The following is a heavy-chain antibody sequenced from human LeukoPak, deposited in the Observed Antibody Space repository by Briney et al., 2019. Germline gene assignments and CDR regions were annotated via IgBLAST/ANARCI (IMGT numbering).Heavy chain of an antibody. J-gene: IGHJ4*02. CDR2: INHSGST. D-gene: IGHD4-17*01. Sequence: SETLSLTCAVYGGSFSGYYWSWIRQPPGKGLEWIGEINHSGSTNYNPSLKSRVTISVDTSKNQFSLKLSSVTAADTAVYYCARAGLNGDVDYWGQGTLVTVSS. CDR1: GGSFSGYY. V-gene: IGHV4-34*01. CDR3: ARAGLNGDVDY.